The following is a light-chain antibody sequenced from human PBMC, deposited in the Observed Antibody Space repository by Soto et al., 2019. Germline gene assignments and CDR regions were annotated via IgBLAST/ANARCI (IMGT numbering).Light chain of an antibody. CDR3: SSYTSSSPYV. V-gene: IGLV2-14*01. CDR2: DVS. Sequence: QSVLTQPASVSGSPGESITISCTGTSSDVGGYNCVSWYQQHPGKAPKLMIYDVSNRPSGVSNRFSGPKSGNTASLTISGLQAEDEADYYCSSYTSSSPYVLGTGT. J-gene: IGLJ1*01. CDR1: SSDVGGYNC.